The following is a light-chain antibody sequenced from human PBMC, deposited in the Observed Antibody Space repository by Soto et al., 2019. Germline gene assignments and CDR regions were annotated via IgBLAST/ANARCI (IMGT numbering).Light chain of an antibody. CDR3: CSYGGSYV. CDR1: SSDVGSYNL. CDR2: EVS. V-gene: IGLV2-23*02. J-gene: IGLJ1*01. Sequence: QSVLTQPASVSGSPGQSITISCTGTSSDVGSYNLVSWYQQHPGKAPKVMIYEVSKRPSGVSNRFSGSKSGNTASLTISGLQAEDEAAYYCCSYGGSYVFGPGTKVPVL.